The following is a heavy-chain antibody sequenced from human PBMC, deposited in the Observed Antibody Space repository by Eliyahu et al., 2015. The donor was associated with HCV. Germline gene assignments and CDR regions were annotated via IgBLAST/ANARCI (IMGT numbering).Heavy chain of an antibody. V-gene: IGHV3-30*01. J-gene: IGHJ4*02. CDR3: ARVGWGSARAPARN. CDR1: GXTFSSYA. Sequence: QVQLVESGGGVVQPGRSLRLSCAASGXTFSSYAMHWVRQAPGKGLEWVAVISYDGSNKYYADSVKGRFTISRDNSKNTLYLQMNSLRAEDTAVYYCARVGWGSARAPARNWGQGTLVTVSS. D-gene: IGHD2-21*01. CDR2: ISYDGSNK.